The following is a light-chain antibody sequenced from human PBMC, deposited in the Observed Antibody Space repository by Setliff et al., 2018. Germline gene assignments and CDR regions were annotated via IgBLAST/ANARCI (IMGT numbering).Light chain of an antibody. CDR2: DVS. J-gene: IGLJ1*01. CDR3: SSYTSSSTLGV. CDR1: SSDVGGYNY. Sequence: QSALTQPASVSGSPGQSITISCTGTSSDVGGYNYVSWYQQHPGKAPKLMIYDVSNRPSGVSNRFSGSKSGNTASLTISGLQAEDEADYYCSSYTSSSTLGVVGTGTKV. V-gene: IGLV2-14*01.